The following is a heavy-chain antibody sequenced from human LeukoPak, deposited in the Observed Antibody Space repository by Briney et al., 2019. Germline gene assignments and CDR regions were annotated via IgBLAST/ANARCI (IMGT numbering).Heavy chain of an antibody. D-gene: IGHD1-14*01. V-gene: IGHV4-39*07. J-gene: IGHJ5*02. CDR1: GGSISSSSYY. Sequence: PSETLSLTCTVSGGSISSSSYYWGWIRQPPGKGLEWIGSIYYSGSTYYNPSLKSRVTISVDTSKNQFSLKLSSVTAADTAVYYCARDVTESRGSWGQGTLVTVSS. CDR2: IYYSGST. CDR3: ARDVTESRGS.